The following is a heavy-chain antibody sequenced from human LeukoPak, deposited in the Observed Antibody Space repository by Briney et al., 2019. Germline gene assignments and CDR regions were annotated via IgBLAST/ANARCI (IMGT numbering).Heavy chain of an antibody. CDR3: ARDEGRHGFDD. CDR2: MYSSGTT. CDR1: GASITSGKSY. V-gene: IGHV4-61*02. Sequence: SQTLSLSCSVSGASITSGKSYWSWIRQPAGKRPEFLGRMYSSGTTNYNPSVRSRATISVGTSKNLFTLNLTSVTAADTAVYYCARDEGRHGFDDRGAGMLVTVSS. D-gene: IGHD3-10*01. J-gene: IGHJ4*02.